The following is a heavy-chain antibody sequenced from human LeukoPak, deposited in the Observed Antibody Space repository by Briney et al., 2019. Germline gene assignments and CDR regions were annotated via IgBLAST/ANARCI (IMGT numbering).Heavy chain of an antibody. CDR3: ARDRHLSGYYYDSSGSVFDY. Sequence: PGGSLRLSCAAFGFTFSDHYMSWIRQAPGKGLEWVSYISSSGSTIYYAHSVKGRFTISRDNAKNSLYLQMNSLRAEATAVYYCARDRHLSGYYYDSSGSVFDYWGQGTLVTVSS. CDR1: GFTFSDHY. V-gene: IGHV3-11*01. D-gene: IGHD3-22*01. J-gene: IGHJ4*02. CDR2: ISSSGSTI.